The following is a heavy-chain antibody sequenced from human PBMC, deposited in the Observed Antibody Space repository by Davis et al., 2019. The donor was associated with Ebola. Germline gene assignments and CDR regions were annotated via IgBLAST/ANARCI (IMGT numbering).Heavy chain of an antibody. D-gene: IGHD2-8*01. J-gene: IGHJ6*02. CDR2: ISAHNGNT. Sequence: AASVKVSCTASGYTFTSYGITWVRQAPGQGLEWMGWISAHNGNTNYARKFQGRVIMTTDTSTSTAYMELRSLRSDDTAVYYCARESCTNGVCYFYYYGMDVWGQGTTVTVSS. CDR3: ARESCTNGVCYFYYYGMDV. V-gene: IGHV1-18*04. CDR1: GYTFTSYG.